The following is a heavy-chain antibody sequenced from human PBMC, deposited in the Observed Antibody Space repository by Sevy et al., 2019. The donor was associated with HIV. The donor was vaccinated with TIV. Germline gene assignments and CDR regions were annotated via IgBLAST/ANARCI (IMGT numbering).Heavy chain of an antibody. CDR3: ASQRAWVGGSTSCYDCVLDYYYMDV. D-gene: IGHD2-2*01. CDR1: GGSVSSGSYY. Sequence: SETLSLTCTVSGGSVSSGSYYWSWIRQPPGKGLEWIGYIYYSGSTNYNPSLKSRVTISVDTSKNKFSLKLSSVTAADTAVYYCASQRAWVGGSTSCYDCVLDYYYMDVWGKGTTVTVSS. CDR2: IYYSGST. V-gene: IGHV4-61*01. J-gene: IGHJ6*03.